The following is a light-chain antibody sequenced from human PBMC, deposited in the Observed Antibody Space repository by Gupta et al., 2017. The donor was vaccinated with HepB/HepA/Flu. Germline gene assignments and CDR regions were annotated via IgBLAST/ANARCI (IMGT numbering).Light chain of an antibody. CDR2: GAS. CDR3: HQYNNWPPWT. V-gene: IGKV3-15*01. J-gene: IGKJ1*01. CDR1: RSVSSN. Sequence: EIVLTQSPATLSVSPGERATLSCRASRSVSSNLAWYQQKPGQAPRLLIHGASSRATGIPARFSGSGSGTEFTLTISSLQSEDFAVYYCHQYNNWPPWTFGQGTKVEIK.